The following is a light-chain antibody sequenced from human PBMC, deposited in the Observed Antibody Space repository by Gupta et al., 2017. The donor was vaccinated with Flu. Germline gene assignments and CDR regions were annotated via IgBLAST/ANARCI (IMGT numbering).Light chain of an antibody. V-gene: IGKV1-5*03. CDR3: QQDHSLLYT. Sequence: PSTLSASVGDTVTITCRASQSISTWLAWYQQKAGKAPKLLIYKASSLGSGVPSRFGGSGSGTEFSLTITVLHPDDSATYYCQQDHSLLYTFGQGTKMQIK. CDR2: KAS. CDR1: QSISTW. J-gene: IGKJ2*01.